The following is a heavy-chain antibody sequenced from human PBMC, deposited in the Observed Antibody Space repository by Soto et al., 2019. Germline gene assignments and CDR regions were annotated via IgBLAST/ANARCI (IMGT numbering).Heavy chain of an antibody. V-gene: IGHV1-24*01. CDR1: GYFLTALS. J-gene: IGHJ4*02. CDR3: AHGEGIVKSIVYFDS. D-gene: IGHD1-26*01. CDR2: FDREDGET. Sequence: ASVKVPCKVSGYFLTALSIHWVRQAPGKGLEWMGGFDREDGETIYAQKFQGRVTMTEDTSTDSAYMELSGLTSEDTAIYYCAHGEGIVKSIVYFDSWGQGTLVTVSS.